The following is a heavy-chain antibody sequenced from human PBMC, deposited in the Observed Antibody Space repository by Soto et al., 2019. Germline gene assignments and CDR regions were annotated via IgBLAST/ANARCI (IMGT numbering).Heavy chain of an antibody. J-gene: IGHJ6*03. V-gene: IGHV3-23*01. CDR3: AKIAVSSYFNYYYYMDV. D-gene: IGHD6-19*01. CDR1: GFTFSTYA. CDR2: ITGSAATT. Sequence: GGSLRLSCAGSGFTFSTYALSRVRQAPGRGLEWVSAITGSAATTYYADSVKGRFTVSRDNSKHTLFLQMNSLRAEDTAVYYCAKIAVSSYFNYYYYMDVWGKGTTVTVSS.